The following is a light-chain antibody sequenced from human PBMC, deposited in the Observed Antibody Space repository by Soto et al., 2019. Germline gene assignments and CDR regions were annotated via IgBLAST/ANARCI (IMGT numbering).Light chain of an antibody. J-gene: IGKJ1*01. V-gene: IGKV1-39*01. CDR2: AAS. CDR3: QQNYSTPRT. Sequence: DIQMTQSPSSLSASVGDRVTITCRASQDITRCLLWYQQKPGKAPNMLIYAASTLQGGVPSRFSGSGFGTDFTLAISSLQPEDFGTYYCQQNYSTPRTFGQGTRVEIK. CDR1: QDITRC.